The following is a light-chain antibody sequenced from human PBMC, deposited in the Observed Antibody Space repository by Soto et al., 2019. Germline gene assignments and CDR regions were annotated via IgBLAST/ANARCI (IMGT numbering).Light chain of an antibody. CDR1: QSVSSN. CDR2: VAS. V-gene: IGKV3-15*01. J-gene: IGKJ2*01. Sequence: DIVMTQSPSTLSVSPGETATLSCRASQSVSSNLAWYQQKPGQAPRLLIYVASTMATGIPARFTGSGSGTEFTLTISSLQSEDFAVYYCQQYINWPRTFGQGTKLEIK. CDR3: QQYINWPRT.